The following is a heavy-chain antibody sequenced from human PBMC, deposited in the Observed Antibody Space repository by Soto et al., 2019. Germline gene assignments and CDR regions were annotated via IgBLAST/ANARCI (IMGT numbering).Heavy chain of an antibody. Sequence: QITLKESGPTLVKPTQTLTLTCTFSGFSLSTSGVGVGWIRQPPGKALEWLALIYWDDDKRYSPSLKSRLTFTKETSKNQVVLTMTNMDPVDTATYYCAHSVRHYDILTGSSFDYWGQGTLVTVSS. CDR1: GFSLSTSGVG. CDR2: IYWDDDK. CDR3: AHSVRHYDILTGSSFDY. V-gene: IGHV2-5*02. D-gene: IGHD3-9*01. J-gene: IGHJ4*02.